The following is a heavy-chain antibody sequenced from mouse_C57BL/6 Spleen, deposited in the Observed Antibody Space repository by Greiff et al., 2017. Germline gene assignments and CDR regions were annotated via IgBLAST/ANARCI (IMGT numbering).Heavy chain of an antibody. D-gene: IGHD1-1*01. CDR3: ARSTLTTPLGY. J-gene: IGHJ2*01. V-gene: IGHV1-85*01. CDR1: GYTFPSYD. Sequence: VQLQQSGPELVKPGASVKLSCKASGYTFPSYDINWVKQRPGQGLEWIGWIYPSDGSTKYNEKFKGKATLTVDTSSSTAYMELHSLTSEDSAVYFYARSTLTTPLGYWGQGTTRTVSS. CDR2: IYPSDGST.